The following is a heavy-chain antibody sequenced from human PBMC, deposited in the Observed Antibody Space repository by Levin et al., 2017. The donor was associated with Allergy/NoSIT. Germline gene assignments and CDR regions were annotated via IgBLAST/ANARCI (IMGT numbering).Heavy chain of an antibody. CDR1: GGSVSSGSYY. D-gene: IGHD6-6*01. V-gene: IGHV4-61*01. CDR3: ARGIAALPGY. Sequence: SSETLSLTCTVSGGSVSSGSYYWSWIRQPPGKGLEWIGYIYYSGSTNYNPSLKSRVTISVDTSKNQFSLKLSSVTAADTAVYYCARGIAALPGYWGQGTLVTVSS. CDR2: IYYSGST. J-gene: IGHJ4*02.